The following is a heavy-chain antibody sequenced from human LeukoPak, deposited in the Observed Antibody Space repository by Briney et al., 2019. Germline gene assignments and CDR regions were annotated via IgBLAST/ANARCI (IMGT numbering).Heavy chain of an antibody. CDR2: FDPEGGEI. CDR3: ATDSKAYYGSGSFLPDY. Sequence: GASVKVSCNVSGNTPTELSMHWVRQAPGQGLEWMGGFDPEGGEINYAQKFQGRVTMTEDTSTDTPYMELSSLTSEDTAVYYCATDSKAYYGSGSFLPDYWGQGTLVTVSS. D-gene: IGHD3-10*01. J-gene: IGHJ4*02. CDR1: GNTPTELS. V-gene: IGHV1-24*01.